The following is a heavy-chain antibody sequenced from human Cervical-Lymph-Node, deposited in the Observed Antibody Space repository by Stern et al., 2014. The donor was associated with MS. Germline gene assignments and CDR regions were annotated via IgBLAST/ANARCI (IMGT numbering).Heavy chain of an antibody. V-gene: IGHV1-8*01. CDR1: GYTFTSYD. CDR2: MNPNSGNT. CDR3: ASAAAAGIIYYYYGMDV. Sequence: QDQLVQSGAEVKKPGASVKVSCKASGYTFTSYDIHWVRQATGQGLEWMGWMNPNSGNTVYAQKFQGRVTMTRNTSISTAFMELSSLRSEDTAVYYCASAAAAGIIYYYYGMDVWGQGTTVTVSS. J-gene: IGHJ6*02. D-gene: IGHD6-13*01.